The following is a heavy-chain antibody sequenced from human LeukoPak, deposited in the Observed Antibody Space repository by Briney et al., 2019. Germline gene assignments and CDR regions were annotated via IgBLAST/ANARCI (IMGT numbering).Heavy chain of an antibody. CDR1: GGSFSGYY. J-gene: IGHJ4*02. D-gene: IGHD3-10*01. Sequence: SETLSLTCAVYGGSFSGYYWSWIRQPPGKGLEWIGEINHSGSTNYNPSLKSRVTISVDTSRNQFSLKLSSVTAADTAVYYCARYWFGYFDYWGQGTLVTVSS. V-gene: IGHV4-34*01. CDR2: INHSGST. CDR3: ARYWFGYFDY.